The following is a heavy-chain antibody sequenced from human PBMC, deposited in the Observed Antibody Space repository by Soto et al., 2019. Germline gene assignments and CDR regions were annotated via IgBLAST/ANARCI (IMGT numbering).Heavy chain of an antibody. CDR2: IFPTGST. CDR3: ARDGGSYGKWFDP. V-gene: IGHV4-4*02. Sequence: NPSETLSLTCAVSGGSISSSNWWTWVRQPPGKGLEWIGEIFPTGSTNYIPSLKSRATISLDKSKNQFSLKLSSVTAADTAVYYCARDGGSYGKWFDPWGQGTLVTVSS. CDR1: GGSISSSNW. J-gene: IGHJ5*02. D-gene: IGHD1-26*01.